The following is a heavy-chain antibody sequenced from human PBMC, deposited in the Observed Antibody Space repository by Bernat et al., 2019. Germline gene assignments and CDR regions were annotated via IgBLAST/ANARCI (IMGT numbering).Heavy chain of an antibody. J-gene: IGHJ3*02. D-gene: IGHD6-19*01. V-gene: IGHV3-30*01. Sequence: QVQLVESGGGVVQPGRSLRLSCAASVFTFRPYAMHWVRQAPGKGLEWVAVISYDGSETYYADSVKGRFTISRDNSKSTLYLQMNRLRAEDTAVYYCARVGVGEVAGKGSAFDIWGQGTMVTVSS. CDR3: ARVGVGEVAGKGSAFDI. CDR2: ISYDGSET. CDR1: VFTFRPYA.